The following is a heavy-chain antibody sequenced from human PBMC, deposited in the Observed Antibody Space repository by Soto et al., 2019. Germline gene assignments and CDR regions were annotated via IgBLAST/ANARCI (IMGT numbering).Heavy chain of an antibody. J-gene: IGHJ4*02. CDR1: GYTFTSDG. CDR3: ARVFRQWLPPDY. Sequence: QVQLVQSGAEVRKPGASVKVSCKASGYTFTSDGISWVRQAPGQGLEWMGWISAKNGNTNYAQKLQGRVTMTTDTSTNTAYMELRSLRSDDTAVYYCARVFRQWLPPDYWGQGTLVIVSS. V-gene: IGHV1-18*01. CDR2: ISAKNGNT. D-gene: IGHD6-19*01.